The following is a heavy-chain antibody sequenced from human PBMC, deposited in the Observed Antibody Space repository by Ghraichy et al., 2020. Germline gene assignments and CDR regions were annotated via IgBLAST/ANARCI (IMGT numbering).Heavy chain of an antibody. D-gene: IGHD2-15*01. CDR1: GWSINTCALS. V-gene: IGHV4-31*03. J-gene: IGHJ4*02. CDR2: IHYSGST. Sequence: LRLSSTVSGWSINTCALSLTWIRQHPGNGLEWIGYIHYSGSTDYNPALKSRVTVSVDTSKNHFTLRLTSLTAADTAVYYCASCSGGSCSPYDFHYWGQGTLVIVSS. CDR3: ASCSGGSCSPYDFHY.